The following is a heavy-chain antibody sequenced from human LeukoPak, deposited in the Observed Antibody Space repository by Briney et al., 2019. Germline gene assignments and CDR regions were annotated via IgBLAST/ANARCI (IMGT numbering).Heavy chain of an antibody. D-gene: IGHD1-26*01. CDR1: GGSISTYY. Sequence: SETLSLTCTVSGGSISTYYWSWLRQPPGKGLEWIAYIYYSGSTNYNPSLKSRVTISVDTSKNQFSLKLSSVTAADTAVYYCARSPGGSYFGYWGQGTLVTVSS. V-gene: IGHV4-59*01. J-gene: IGHJ4*02. CDR3: ARSPGGSYFGY. CDR2: IYYSGST.